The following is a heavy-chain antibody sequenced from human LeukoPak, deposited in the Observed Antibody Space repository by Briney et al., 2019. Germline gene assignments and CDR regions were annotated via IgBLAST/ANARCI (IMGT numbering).Heavy chain of an antibody. CDR2: IIPILGIA. Sequence: SVEVSCKASGGTFSSYAISWVRQAPGQGLEWMGRIIPILGIANYAQKFQGRVTITADKSTSTAYMELSSLRSEDTAVYYCARADEAMAYDYWGQGTLVTVSS. D-gene: IGHD5-18*01. V-gene: IGHV1-69*04. J-gene: IGHJ4*02. CDR3: ARADEAMAYDY. CDR1: GGTFSSYA.